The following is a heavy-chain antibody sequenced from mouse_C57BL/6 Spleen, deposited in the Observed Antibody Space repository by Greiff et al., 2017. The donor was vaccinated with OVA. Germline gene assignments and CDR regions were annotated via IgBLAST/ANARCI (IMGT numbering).Heavy chain of an antibody. CDR2: IYPGSGST. CDR1: GYTFTSYW. D-gene: IGHD2-5*01. J-gene: IGHJ3*01. Sequence: VQLQQSGAELVKPGASVKMSCKASGYTFTSYWITWVKQRPGQGLEWIGDIYPGSGSTNYNEKFKSKATLTVDTSSSTAYMQLSSLTSEDSAVYYCARPYYSNYFLFAYWGQGTLVTVSA. V-gene: IGHV1-55*01. CDR3: ARPYYSNYFLFAY.